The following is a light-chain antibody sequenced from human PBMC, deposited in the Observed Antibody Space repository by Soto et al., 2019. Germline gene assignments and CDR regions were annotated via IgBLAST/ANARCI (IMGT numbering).Light chain of an antibody. CDR2: GAS. Sequence: EIVLTQSPGTLSLSPGERATLSCRASQSVSSRFFAWYQQKPGHPPRLLIYGASTRATGIPDTFSGSGSGTDFTLTISRLEPEDFAMYYCQQYGTSPWTFGQGTKVEIK. J-gene: IGKJ1*01. CDR3: QQYGTSPWT. CDR1: QSVSSRF. V-gene: IGKV3-20*01.